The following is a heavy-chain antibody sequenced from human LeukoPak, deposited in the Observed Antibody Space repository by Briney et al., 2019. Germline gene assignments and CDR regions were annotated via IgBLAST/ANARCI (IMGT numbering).Heavy chain of an antibody. Sequence: SETLSPTCAVYGGSFSGYYWSWIRQPPGKGLEWIGEINHSGSTNYNPSLKSRVTISVDTSKNQFSLKLSSVTAADTAVYYCAKATDIVVVPAAMGIDYWGQGTLVTVSS. J-gene: IGHJ4*02. V-gene: IGHV4-34*01. CDR3: AKATDIVVVPAAMGIDY. CDR1: GGSFSGYY. CDR2: INHSGST. D-gene: IGHD2-2*01.